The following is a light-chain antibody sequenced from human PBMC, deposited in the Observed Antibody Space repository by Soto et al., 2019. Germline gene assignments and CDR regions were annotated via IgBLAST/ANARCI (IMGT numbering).Light chain of an antibody. CDR2: AAS. CDR3: QQSSGIPYT. Sequence: DIQMTRSPASLSASVGDRVTVTCRASQNIGTCLNWYQQQPGKAPKLLIYAASTLQSGVPSRFSGSGSGTDFTLTISSLQPEDFATYYCQQSSGIPYTFGQGTKAEIK. V-gene: IGKV1-39*01. J-gene: IGKJ2*01. CDR1: QNIGTC.